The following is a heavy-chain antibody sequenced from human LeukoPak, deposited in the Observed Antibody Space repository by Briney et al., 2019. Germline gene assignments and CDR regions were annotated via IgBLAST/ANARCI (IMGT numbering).Heavy chain of an antibody. CDR1: GVSLGSGGYY. J-gene: IGHJ4*02. CDR2: IYHTGIT. CDR3: ARDGPLTGGFDY. D-gene: IGHD1-20*01. Sequence: SQTLSLSCTVSGVSLGSGGYYWTWMRQRPGEGLEWIGYIYHTGITYCNPSLKSRATISVDTSKNQISLKLTSVSAADTALYYCARDGPLTGGFDYWGRGTLVTVSS. V-gene: IGHV4-31*03.